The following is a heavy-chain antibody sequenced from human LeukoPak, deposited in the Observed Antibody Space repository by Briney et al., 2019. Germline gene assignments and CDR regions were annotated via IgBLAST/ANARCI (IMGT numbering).Heavy chain of an antibody. CDR2: ISSSGSTI. J-gene: IGHJ4*02. D-gene: IGHD3-9*01. V-gene: IGHV3-48*03. Sequence: PGGSLRLSCAASGFTFSSYEMNWVRQAPGKGLEWVSYISSSGSTIYYADSVKGRFTISRDNAKNSLYLQMNSLRAEDTAVYYCAKDETYYDILTGWFPYWGQGTLVTVSS. CDR3: AKDETYYDILTGWFPY. CDR1: GFTFSSYE.